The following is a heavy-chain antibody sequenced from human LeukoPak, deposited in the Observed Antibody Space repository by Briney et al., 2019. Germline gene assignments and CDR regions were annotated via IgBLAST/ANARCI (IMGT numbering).Heavy chain of an antibody. V-gene: IGHV4-39*01. CDR2: INYSGSA. D-gene: IGHD6-25*01. CDR1: GGSISSSSYY. J-gene: IGHJ4*02. Sequence: SETLSLTCTVSGGSISSSSYYWGWIRQPPGKGLEWIGSINYSGSAYYNPSLKSRVTISVDTSKNQFSLKLSSVTAADTAVYYCARALFYSSGRIGKYYFDYWGQGTLVTVSS. CDR3: ARALFYSSGRIGKYYFDY.